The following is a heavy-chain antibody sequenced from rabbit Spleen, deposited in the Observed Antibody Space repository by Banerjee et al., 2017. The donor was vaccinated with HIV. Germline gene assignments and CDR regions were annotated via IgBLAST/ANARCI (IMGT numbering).Heavy chain of an antibody. J-gene: IGHJ3*01. D-gene: IGHD7-1*01. Sequence: QEQLVESGGDLVQPEGSLTLTCTASGFSFSSSYYMCWVRQAPGKGLEWIACIYGGDGSSTAYANWAKGRFTISKTSSTTVTLQMTSLTAADTATYFCARGEHFSVGFSAFAIYLDLWGQGTLVTVS. CDR2: IYGGDGSST. CDR3: ARGEHFSVGFSAFAIYLDL. CDR1: GFSFSSSYY. V-gene: IGHV1S45*01.